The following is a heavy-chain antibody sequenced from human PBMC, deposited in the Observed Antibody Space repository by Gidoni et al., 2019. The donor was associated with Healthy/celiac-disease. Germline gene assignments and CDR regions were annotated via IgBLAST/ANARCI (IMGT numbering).Heavy chain of an antibody. D-gene: IGHD6-13*01. CDR3: ARHAPVAGYDKYYFDY. CDR1: GGTFSSYA. CDR2: IIPFFGTA. Sequence: QVQLVQSGAEVKKPGSSVKVSCKASGGTFSSYAISWVRQAPGQGLEWMGGIIPFFGTANYAQKFQGRVTITADESTSTAYMELSSLRSEDTAVYYCARHAPVAGYDKYYFDYWGQGTLVTVSS. J-gene: IGHJ4*02. V-gene: IGHV1-69*01.